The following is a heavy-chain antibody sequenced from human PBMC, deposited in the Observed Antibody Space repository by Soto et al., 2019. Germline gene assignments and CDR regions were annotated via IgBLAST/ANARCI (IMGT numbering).Heavy chain of an antibody. V-gene: IGHV1-8*01. CDR3: ARGNWNYRDFDY. CDR2: MNPHNGNT. D-gene: IGHD1-7*01. CDR1: GYTFTSYD. Sequence: QVQLVQSGAEVKKPGASVKVSCKTSGYTFTSYDINWVRQASGQGLEWMGWMNPHNGNTGYAQKLQGRVTMTTDTSTSTAYMELRSLRSDDTAVYYCARGNWNYRDFDYWGQGTLVTVSS. J-gene: IGHJ4*02.